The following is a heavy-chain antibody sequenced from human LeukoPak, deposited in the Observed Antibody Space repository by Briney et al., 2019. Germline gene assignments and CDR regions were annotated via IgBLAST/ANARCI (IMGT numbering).Heavy chain of an antibody. D-gene: IGHD3-9*01. Sequence: SETLSLTCTVSGGSISSGSYYWSWIRQPAGKGLEWIGRIYTSGSTNYNPSLKSRVTISVDTSKNQFSLKLSSVTAADTAVYYCATSGGYYDILTDYYTSYFDYWGQGTLVTVSS. V-gene: IGHV4-61*02. J-gene: IGHJ4*02. CDR1: GGSISSGSYY. CDR3: ATSGGYYDILTDYYTSYFDY. CDR2: IYTSGST.